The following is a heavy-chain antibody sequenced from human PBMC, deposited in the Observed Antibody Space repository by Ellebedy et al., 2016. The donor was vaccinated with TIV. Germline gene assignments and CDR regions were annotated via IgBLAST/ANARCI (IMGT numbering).Heavy chain of an antibody. CDR1: GFTFYRNA. D-gene: IGHD3-10*01. J-gene: IGHJ4*02. CDR2: ISSDGNNK. CDR3: ARYGLGSGLDY. V-gene: IGHV3-30-3*01. Sequence: PGGSLRLSCAASGFTFYRNAMHWVRRAPGKGLEWLAVISSDGNNKFYADSVKGRFTVSRDNSKTTLFVEMTSLRVEDTGVYYGARYGLGSGLDYWGQGTLVTVSS.